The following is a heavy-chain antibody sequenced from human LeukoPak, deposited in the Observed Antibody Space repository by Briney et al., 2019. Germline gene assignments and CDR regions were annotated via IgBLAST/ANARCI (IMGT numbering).Heavy chain of an antibody. CDR1: GGSFSGYY. Sequence: PSETLSLTCAVYGGSFSGYYWSWIRQPPGKGLEWIGEINHSGSTNYNPSLKSRVTISVDTSKNQFSLKLSSVTAADTAVYYCARLNSSTKYYYYMDVWGKGTTVTISS. V-gene: IGHV4-34*01. CDR2: INHSGST. CDR3: ARLNSSTKYYYYMDV. J-gene: IGHJ6*03. D-gene: IGHD6-13*01.